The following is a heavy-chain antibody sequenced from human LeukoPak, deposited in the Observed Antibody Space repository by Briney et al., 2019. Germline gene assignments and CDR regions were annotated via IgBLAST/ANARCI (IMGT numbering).Heavy chain of an antibody. J-gene: IGHJ4*02. CDR2: ISYDGSNK. Sequence: QAGGSLRLSCAASGFTFSSYAMHWVRQAPGKGLEWVAVISYDGSNKYYADSVKGRFTISRDNSKNTLYLQMNSLRAEDTAVYYCARERSSWSLDYWGQGTLVTVSS. CDR1: GFTFSSYA. CDR3: ARERSSWSLDY. V-gene: IGHV3-30-3*01. D-gene: IGHD3-3*01.